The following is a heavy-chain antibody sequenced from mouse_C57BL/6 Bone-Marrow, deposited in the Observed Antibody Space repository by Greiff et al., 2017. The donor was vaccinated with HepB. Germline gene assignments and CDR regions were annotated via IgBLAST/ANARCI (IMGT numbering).Heavy chain of an antibody. CDR3: SRPLYYYAMDY. CDR2: ISNGGGST. CDR1: GFTFSDYY. Sequence: EVQVVESGGGLVQPGGSLKLSCAASGFTFSDYYMYWVRQTPEKRLEWVAYISNGGGSTYYPDTVKGRFTISRDNAKNTLYLQMSRLKSEDTAMYYCSRPLYYYAMDYWGQGTSVTVSS. J-gene: IGHJ4*01. V-gene: IGHV5-12*01.